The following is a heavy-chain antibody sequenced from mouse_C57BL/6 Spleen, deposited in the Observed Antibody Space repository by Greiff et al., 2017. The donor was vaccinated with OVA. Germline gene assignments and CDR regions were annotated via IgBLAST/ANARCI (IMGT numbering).Heavy chain of an antibody. CDR3: ARGAAEEYYYAMDD. D-gene: IGHD6-1*01. Sequence: VQLQQPGAELVRPGSSVKLSCKASGYTFTSYWMDWVKQRPGQGLEWIGNIYPSDSETHYNQKFKDKATLTVDKSSSTAYMQLSSLTSEDSAVYYCARGAAEEYYYAMDDWGQGTSVTVSS. J-gene: IGHJ4*01. CDR2: IYPSDSET. V-gene: IGHV1-61*01. CDR1: GYTFTSYW.